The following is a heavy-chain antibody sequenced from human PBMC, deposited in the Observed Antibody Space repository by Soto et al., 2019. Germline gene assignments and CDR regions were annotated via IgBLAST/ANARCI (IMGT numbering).Heavy chain of an antibody. CDR2: ISRTGGAA. Sequence: EVQLLESGGGLVQPGGSLRLSCAASGFTFSNFAMFWVRQAPGKGLEWVSSISRTGGAAHYADSVRGRFTISRDNSKNTVTLQMNSLGVDDTAVYYCARKILGSTTRPNYWYFDLWGRGTLVTVSS. J-gene: IGHJ2*01. CDR1: GFTFSNFA. V-gene: IGHV3-23*01. D-gene: IGHD7-27*01. CDR3: ARKILGSTTRPNYWYFDL.